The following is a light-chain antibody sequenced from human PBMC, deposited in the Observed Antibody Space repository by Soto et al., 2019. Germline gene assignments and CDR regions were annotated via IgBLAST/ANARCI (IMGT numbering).Light chain of an antibody. CDR2: SAS. J-gene: IGKJ5*01. CDR3: QQSFSTPT. Sequence: DIQMTQSPSSLSTSIGDRVTITCRASQRINIYFNWYRQKPGKAPELLIYSASNLQSGVPSRFSGSGSGTDFTPTISGLQSEDFAAYYCQQSFSTPTFGQGTRLEIK. V-gene: IGKV1-39*01. CDR1: QRINIY.